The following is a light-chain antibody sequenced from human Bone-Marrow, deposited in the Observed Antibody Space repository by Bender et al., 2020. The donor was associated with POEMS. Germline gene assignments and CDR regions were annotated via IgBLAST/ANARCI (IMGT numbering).Light chain of an antibody. CDR1: AIGTKN. J-gene: IGLJ2*01. CDR3: QAWDSSTVV. CDR2: DDS. V-gene: IGLV3-21*01. Sequence: SYVLTQPPSVSVAPGETATITCGGDAIGTKNVHWYQQRPGQAPLLIIYDDSDRPSGIPERISGTNSGNMATLTISGTLAMDEADYYCQAWDSSTVVFGGGTKLTVL.